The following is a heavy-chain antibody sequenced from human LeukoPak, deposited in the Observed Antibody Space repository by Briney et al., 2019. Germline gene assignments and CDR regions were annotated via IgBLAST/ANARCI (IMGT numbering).Heavy chain of an antibody. CDR1: GGSFSGYY. V-gene: IGHV4-34*01. J-gene: IGHJ4*02. Sequence: KPSETLSLTCAVYGGSFSGYYWSWIRQPPGKGLEWIGEINHSGSTNYNPSLKSRVTISVDTSKNQFSLKLISVTAADTAVYYCARKVSIRGGFHWGQGTLVTVSS. CDR3: ARKVSIRGGFH. D-gene: IGHD2-21*01. CDR2: INHSGST.